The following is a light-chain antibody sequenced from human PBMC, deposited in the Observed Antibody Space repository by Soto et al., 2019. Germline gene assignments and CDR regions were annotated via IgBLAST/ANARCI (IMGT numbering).Light chain of an antibody. CDR2: RAS. J-gene: IGKJ2*01. Sequence: DIQMTQSPSTLSASVVDRVTITCRASQSISSRLAWYQQKPGKAPKLLIYRASTLESGVPSRFSGSGSGTEFTLTISSLQPDDFATYFCQEYDGHCAFGQGTKLEIK. V-gene: IGKV1-5*03. CDR1: QSISSR. CDR3: QEYDGHCA.